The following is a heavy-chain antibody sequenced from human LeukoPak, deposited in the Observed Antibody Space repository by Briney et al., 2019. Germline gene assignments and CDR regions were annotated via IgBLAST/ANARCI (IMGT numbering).Heavy chain of an antibody. Sequence: ASVKVSCKASGYTFTGYYMHWVRQAPGQGLEWMGWINPNSGGTNCAQKFQGRVTMTRDTSISTAYMELSRLRSDDTAVYYCAREDYYDSSGYPGGYWGQGTLVTVSS. V-gene: IGHV1-2*02. J-gene: IGHJ4*02. CDR1: GYTFTGYY. CDR2: INPNSGGT. CDR3: AREDYYDSSGYPGGY. D-gene: IGHD3-22*01.